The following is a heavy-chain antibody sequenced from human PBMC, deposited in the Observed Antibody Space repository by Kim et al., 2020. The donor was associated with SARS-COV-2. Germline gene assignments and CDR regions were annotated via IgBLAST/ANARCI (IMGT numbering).Heavy chain of an antibody. J-gene: IGHJ5*02. D-gene: IGHD5-12*01. V-gene: IGHV1-24*01. CDR1: EYTLTKLF. CDR2: FDPEDGEI. CDR3: ASFRGSSRFDP. Sequence: ASVKVSCKVSEYTLTKLFIHWVRQAPGKGPEWMGGFDPEDGEIIYAQKFQGRVTMTEDTSSETAYMELNSLRFEDTAVYYCASFRGSSRFDPWGQGTLVIVSS.